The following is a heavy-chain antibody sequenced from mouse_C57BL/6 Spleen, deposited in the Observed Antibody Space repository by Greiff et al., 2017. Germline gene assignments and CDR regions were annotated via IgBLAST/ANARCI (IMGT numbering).Heavy chain of an antibody. CDR1: GYTFTSYW. V-gene: IGHV1-69*01. J-gene: IGHJ1*03. CDR3: ARGGSLWYFDV. CDR2: IDPSDSYI. D-gene: IGHD1-1*01. Sequence: QVQLQQPGAELVLPGASVKLSCKASGYTFTSYWMHWVKQRPGQGLEWIGEIDPSDSYINYSQTLKGKFTLSVDKSTSTVYMQLSSLTSEDSAVYYCARGGSLWYFDVWGTGTTVTVSS.